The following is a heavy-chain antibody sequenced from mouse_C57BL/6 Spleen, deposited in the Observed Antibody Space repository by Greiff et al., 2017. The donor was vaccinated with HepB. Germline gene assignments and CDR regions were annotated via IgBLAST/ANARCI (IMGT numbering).Heavy chain of an antibody. CDR2: IYPGGGYT. Sequence: QVQLKESGAELVRPGTSVKMSCKASGYTFTNYWIGWAKQRPGHGLEWIGDIYPGGGYTNYNEKFKGKATLTADKSSSTAYMQFSSLTSEDSAIYYCARRALEYYFDYWGQGTTLTVSS. V-gene: IGHV1-63*01. CDR1: GYTFTNYW. D-gene: IGHD3-3*01. CDR3: ARRALEYYFDY. J-gene: IGHJ2*01.